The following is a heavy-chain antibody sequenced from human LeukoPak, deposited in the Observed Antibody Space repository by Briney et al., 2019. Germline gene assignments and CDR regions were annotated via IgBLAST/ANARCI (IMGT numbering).Heavy chain of an antibody. D-gene: IGHD1-26*01. Sequence: GGSLRLSCAASGFTFSTYAMSWVRQAPGKGLEWVSTSGTGGGTYCADSVKGRFTISRDNSKNTLYLQMSSLRAEDTAVYYCAKRIVGATTRYFGSWGQGTLVTVSS. V-gene: IGHV3-23*01. CDR3: AKRIVGATTRYFGS. CDR2: SGTGGGT. J-gene: IGHJ4*02. CDR1: GFTFSTYA.